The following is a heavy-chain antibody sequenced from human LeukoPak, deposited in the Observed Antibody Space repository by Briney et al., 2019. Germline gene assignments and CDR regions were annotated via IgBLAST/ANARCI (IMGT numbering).Heavy chain of an antibody. J-gene: IGHJ4*02. Sequence: TSETLSLTCTVSGGSISSYYWSWIRQPPGKGLEWIGYIYYSGSTNYNPSLKSRVTISVDTSKNQFSLKLSSVTAADTAVYYCAGDRYEWETGSDTFDYWGQGTPVTVSS. D-gene: IGHD1-26*01. CDR3: AGDRYEWETGSDTFDY. CDR1: GGSISSYY. V-gene: IGHV4-59*01. CDR2: IYYSGST.